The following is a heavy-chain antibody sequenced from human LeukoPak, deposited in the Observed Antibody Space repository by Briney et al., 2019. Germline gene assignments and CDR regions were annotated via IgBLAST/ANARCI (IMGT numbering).Heavy chain of an antibody. V-gene: IGHV3-21*01. CDR1: GFTFSSYS. CDR3: ARVEVMVRGVGGFDY. CDR2: ISSSSSYI. D-gene: IGHD3-10*01. J-gene: IGHJ4*02. Sequence: GGSLRLSCAASGFTFSSYSMNWVRQAPGKGLEWVSSISSSSSYIYYADSVKGRFTIPRDNAKNSLYLQMNSLRAEDTAVYYCARVEVMVRGVGGFDYWGQGTLVTVSS.